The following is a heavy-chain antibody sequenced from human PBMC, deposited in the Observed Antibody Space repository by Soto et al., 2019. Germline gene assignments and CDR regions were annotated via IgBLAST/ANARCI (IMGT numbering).Heavy chain of an antibody. V-gene: IGHV4-59*08. CDR3: ARLRGSGSCDDY. J-gene: IGHJ4*02. Sequence: QVQLQESGPGLVKPSETLSLTCTVSGGSISSYYWSWIRQPPGKGLEWIGYIYYSGSTNYNPSLKRRVAISVDTSKNRFCLKLGSVTAAATAVYYCARLRGSGSCDDYWGQGTLVTVSS. CDR1: GGSISSYY. CDR2: IYYSGST. D-gene: IGHD3-10*01.